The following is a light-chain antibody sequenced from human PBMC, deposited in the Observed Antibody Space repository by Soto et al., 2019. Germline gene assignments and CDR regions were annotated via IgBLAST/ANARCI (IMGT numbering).Light chain of an antibody. CDR1: QSMSSY. CDR3: QQSYSTPFT. CDR2: AAS. J-gene: IGKJ2*01. Sequence: DIQMTQSPSSLSASVGDRVTITCRASQSMSSYLNWYQQKPGKAPKLLIYAASSLPSGVPSRFSGSGSATDFTLTISSLQPEDFATYYCQQSYSTPFTFGQGTKLEIK. V-gene: IGKV1-39*01.